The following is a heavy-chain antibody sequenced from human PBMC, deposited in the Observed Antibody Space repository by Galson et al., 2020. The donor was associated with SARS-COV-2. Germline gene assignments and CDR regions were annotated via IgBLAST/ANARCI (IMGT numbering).Heavy chain of an antibody. D-gene: IGHD6-13*01. CDR3: AGRVAGAGSLHI. V-gene: IGHV6-1*01. J-gene: IGHJ3*02. Sequence: SQTLSLTCAISGDSVSSNSAAWNWLRQSPSRGLEWLGRTYYRSQRSTDYAVSVKSRITINPDTSKNQFSLQLNSVTPEDTARYYCAGRVAGAGSLHIWGQGTMVIVSS. CDR2: TYYRSQRST. CDR1: GDSVSSNSAA.